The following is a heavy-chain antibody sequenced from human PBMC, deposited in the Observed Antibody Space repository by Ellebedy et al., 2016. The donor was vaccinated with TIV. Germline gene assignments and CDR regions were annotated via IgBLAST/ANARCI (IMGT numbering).Heavy chain of an antibody. D-gene: IGHD3-3*01. J-gene: IGHJ4*02. Sequence: GGSLRLSXAASGFTFSSYAMSWVRQAPGKGLEWVSAISGSGGSTYYADSVKGRFTISRDNSKNTLYLQMNSLRAEDTAVYYCAKDQRPSKIGWSGYGFDYWGQGTLVTVSS. CDR3: AKDQRPSKIGWSGYGFDY. V-gene: IGHV3-23*01. CDR1: GFTFSSYA. CDR2: ISGSGGST.